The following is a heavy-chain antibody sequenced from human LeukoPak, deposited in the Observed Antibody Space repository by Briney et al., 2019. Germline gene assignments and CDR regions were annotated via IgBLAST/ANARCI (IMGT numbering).Heavy chain of an antibody. CDR3: AGSRGSPHYYGMDV. V-gene: IGHV4-59*01. CDR1: GSISNYY. D-gene: IGHD2-15*01. J-gene: IGHJ6*02. CDR2: IYHNGGT. Sequence: SETLSLTCTVSGSISNYYWSWIRHPPGKGLEWIGYIYHNGGTSYNPSLKSRVTILADTSTNQFSLKLYSVTAADTAVYYCAGSRGSPHYYGMDVWGQGTTVTVFS.